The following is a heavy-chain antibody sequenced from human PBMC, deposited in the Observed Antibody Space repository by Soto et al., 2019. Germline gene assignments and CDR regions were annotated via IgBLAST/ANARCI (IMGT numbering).Heavy chain of an antibody. V-gene: IGHV4-34*01. Sequence: SETLSLTCAVYGGSFSGYYWSWIRQPPGKGLEWIGEINHSGSTNYNPSLKSRVTISVDTSKNQFSLKLSSVTAADTAVYYCARGVRYSSSWYPRWFDPWGQGTLVTVSS. CDR1: GGSFSGYY. D-gene: IGHD6-13*01. CDR3: ARGVRYSSSWYPRWFDP. J-gene: IGHJ5*02. CDR2: INHSGST.